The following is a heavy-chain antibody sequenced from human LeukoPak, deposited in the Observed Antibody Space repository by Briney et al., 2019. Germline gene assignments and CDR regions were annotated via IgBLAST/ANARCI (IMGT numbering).Heavy chain of an antibody. D-gene: IGHD5-12*01. V-gene: IGHV2-5*02. CDR3: AHGKVEIVPFDY. CDR2: FYWDDDQ. Sequence: SGPTLVNATQTLTLTCTCSGFSLSTGAVHVAWIRQPAGKALEWLALFYWDDDQRYSPSLKSRLTITKDSSKNQVVLTMANMDHVDSGTYYCAHGKVEIVPFDYWGPGTVVTVSS. J-gene: IGHJ4*02. CDR1: GFSLSTGAVH.